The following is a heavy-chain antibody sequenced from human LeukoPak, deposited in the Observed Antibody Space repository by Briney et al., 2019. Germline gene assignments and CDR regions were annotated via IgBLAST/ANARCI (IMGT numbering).Heavy chain of an antibody. D-gene: IGHD1-26*01. CDR3: ARGEQTAEWELLLSWLNAYFDY. CDR2: ISWNSGSI. CDR1: GFTFDDYA. V-gene: IGHV3-9*01. Sequence: PGRSLRLSCAASGFTFDDYAMHWARQAPGKGLEWISGISWNSGSIGYADSVKGRFTISRDNAKNSLYLQMNSLRAEDTAVYYCARGEQTAEWELLLSWLNAYFDYWGQGTLVTVSS. J-gene: IGHJ4*02.